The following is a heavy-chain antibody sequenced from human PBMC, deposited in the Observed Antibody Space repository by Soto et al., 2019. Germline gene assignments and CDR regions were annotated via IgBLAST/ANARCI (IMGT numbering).Heavy chain of an antibody. J-gene: IGHJ5*02. CDR2: IYTTPTT. Sequence: EVPLVESGGGLVQPGGSLRLSCAASGFNISSTYMIWVRQAPGMGLEWVSVIYTTPTTYYSDSVKGRFTISRDNSKNXXYLQMNSLRAEDTAVYYCARNAPARQVNRVRWFDPWGQGTLVTVSS. CDR1: GFNISSTY. CDR3: ARNAPARQVNRVRWFDP. V-gene: IGHV3-66*01.